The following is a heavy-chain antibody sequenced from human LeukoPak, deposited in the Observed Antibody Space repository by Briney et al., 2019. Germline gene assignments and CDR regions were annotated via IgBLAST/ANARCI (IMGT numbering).Heavy chain of an antibody. CDR3: RVGDDVWSGPTFDY. J-gene: IGHJ4*02. CDR1: GGSISSRSYY. V-gene: IGHV4-39*01. D-gene: IGHD3-3*01. Sequence: ASETLSLTCTVSGGSISSRSYYWGWIRQPPGKGLEWIGSIYYSGSTYYNPSLKSRVTISVDTSKSQFSLKLTSVTAADTAVYYCRVGDDVWSGPTFDYWGQGTLVTVSS. CDR2: IYYSGST.